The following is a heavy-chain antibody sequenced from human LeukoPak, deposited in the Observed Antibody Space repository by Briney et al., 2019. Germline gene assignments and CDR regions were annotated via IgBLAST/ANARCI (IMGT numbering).Heavy chain of an antibody. V-gene: IGHV1-8*01. J-gene: IGHJ4*02. Sequence: EASVKVSCKASGYTFTSYDINWVRQATGQGLEWMGWMNPNSGNTGYAQKFQGRVTMTRNTSISTAYMELSSLRSEDTAVYYCARVRLWFGLYYFDYWGQGTLVTVSS. CDR1: GYTFTSYD. D-gene: IGHD3-10*01. CDR2: MNPNSGNT. CDR3: ARVRLWFGLYYFDY.